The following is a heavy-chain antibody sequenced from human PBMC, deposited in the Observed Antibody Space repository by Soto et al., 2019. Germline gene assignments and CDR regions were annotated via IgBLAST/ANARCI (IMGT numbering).Heavy chain of an antibody. V-gene: IGHV3-23*01. D-gene: IGHD5-12*01. Sequence: EGQLLESGGGLVQPGGSGRLSCAASGFTFSSYAMSWVRQAPGKGLEWVSSITGSAGSTYYADSVKGRFTISRDNSKNTLYLQMNSLRAEDTAVYYCAKDRNRWLRFDLGYWGQGTLVTVSS. J-gene: IGHJ4*02. CDR1: GFTFSSYA. CDR2: ITGSAGST. CDR3: AKDRNRWLRFDLGY.